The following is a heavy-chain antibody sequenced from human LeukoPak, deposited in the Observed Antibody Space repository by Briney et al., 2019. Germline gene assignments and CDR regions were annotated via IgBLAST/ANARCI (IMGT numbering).Heavy chain of an antibody. D-gene: IGHD6-6*01. CDR3: SRRVWLVDKYSFDY. CDR1: GRSVGSTRDE. CDR2: MYYSGST. J-gene: IGHJ4*02. Sequence: KPSETLSLTRPVAGRSVGSTRDESSWIRQPPGKGLEWIGSMYYSGSTYYNPSLKSRVTISVDTSKTQFSLKLISVTAADTAVYRRSRRVWLVDKYSFDYWGQGTLVTVSS. V-gene: IGHV4-39*01.